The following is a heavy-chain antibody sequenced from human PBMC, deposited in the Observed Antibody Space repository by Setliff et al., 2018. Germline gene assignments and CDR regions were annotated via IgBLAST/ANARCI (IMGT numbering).Heavy chain of an antibody. J-gene: IGHJ3*02. CDR3: ARKGISALSGAYDM. CDR1: GGSISSSSYY. D-gene: IGHD1-26*01. Sequence: SETLSLTCTVSGGSISSSSYYWGWIRQPPGKGLEWIGSIYYSGSTYYNPSLKSRVTMSVDTSKNQFSLKLSSVTAADTAVYYCARKGISALSGAYDMWGQGTMVTVS. CDR2: IYYSGST. V-gene: IGHV4-39*07.